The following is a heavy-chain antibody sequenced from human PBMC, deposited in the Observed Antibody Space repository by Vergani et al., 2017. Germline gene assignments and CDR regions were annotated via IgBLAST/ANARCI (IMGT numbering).Heavy chain of an antibody. CDR2: ISSSSSYI. D-gene: IGHD3-3*01. J-gene: IGHJ4*02. CDR1: GFTVSSNY. V-gene: IGHV3-21*01. CDR3: ARDSLIPYYFYGDYVDY. Sequence: EVQLVESGGGLIQPGGSLRLSCAASGFTVSSNYMSWVRQAPGKGLEWVSSISSSSSYIYYADSVKGRFTISRDNAKNSLYLQMNSLRAEDTAVYYCARDSLIPYYFYGDYVDYWGQGTLVTVSS.